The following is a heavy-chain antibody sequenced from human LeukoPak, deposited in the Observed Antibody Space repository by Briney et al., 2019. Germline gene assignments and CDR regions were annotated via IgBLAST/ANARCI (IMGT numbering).Heavy chain of an antibody. J-gene: IGHJ4*02. V-gene: IGHV3-23*01. CDR1: GFTFSSYA. CDR3: AKDRLGYGTVAFDY. CDR2: ISGSGGST. Sequence: GGSLRLSCAASGFTFSSYAMSWVRQAPGKGLEWVSAISGSGGSTYYADSVKGQFTISRDNSKNTLYLQMNSLRAEDTAVYYCAKDRLGYGTVAFDYWGQGTLVTVSS. D-gene: IGHD5-12*01.